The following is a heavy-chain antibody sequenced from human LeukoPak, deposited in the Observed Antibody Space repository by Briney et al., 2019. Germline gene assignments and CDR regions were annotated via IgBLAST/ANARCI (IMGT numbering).Heavy chain of an antibody. CDR1: GFTFSSYA. D-gene: IGHD3-10*01. J-gene: IGHJ3*02. CDR3: AKDLGVLWFGESMLGDAFDI. Sequence: PGGSLRLSCAASGFTFSSYAMSWVRQAPGKGLEWVSAISGSGGSTYYADSVKGRFTISRDNSKNTLYLQMNSLRAEDTAVYYCAKDLGVLWFGESMLGDAFDIWGQGTMVTVSS. V-gene: IGHV3-23*01. CDR2: ISGSGGST.